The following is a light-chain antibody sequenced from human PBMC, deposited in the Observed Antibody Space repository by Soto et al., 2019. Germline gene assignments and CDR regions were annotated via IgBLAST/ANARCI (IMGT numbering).Light chain of an antibody. CDR3: QQYNRYPYT. J-gene: IGKJ2*01. CDR1: QSISTW. V-gene: IGKV1-5*03. CDR2: KAS. Sequence: DIQMTQSPSTLSASVRDRVTITCRASQSISTWLAWNQQKPGKAPKLLIYKASTLQSGVPSRFSGSGSGAEFTLTISSLQPDDFATYYCQQYNRYPYTFGQGTKLEIK.